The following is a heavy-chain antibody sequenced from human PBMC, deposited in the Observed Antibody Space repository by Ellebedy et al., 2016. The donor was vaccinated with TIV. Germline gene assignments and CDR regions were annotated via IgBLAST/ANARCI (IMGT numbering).Heavy chain of an antibody. J-gene: IGHJ4*02. CDR2: INSDGSST. Sequence: GESLKISXAASGFTFSTYWMHWVRQAPGKGLVWVSRINSDGSSTKYADSVKGRFIMSRDNAKNTLSLQMDSLRAEDTAVYYCVRDGDTAMVPIDYWGQGTLVTVSS. V-gene: IGHV3-74*03. CDR3: VRDGDTAMVPIDY. D-gene: IGHD5-18*01. CDR1: GFTFSTYW.